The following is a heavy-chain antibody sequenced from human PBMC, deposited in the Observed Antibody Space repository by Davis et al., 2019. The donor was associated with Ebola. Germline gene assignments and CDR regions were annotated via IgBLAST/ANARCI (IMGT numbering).Heavy chain of an antibody. CDR3: ATTQCLREFDN. J-gene: IGHJ4*02. CDR2: IYDHST. D-gene: IGHD5/OR15-5a*01. CDR1: GFTVSSNH. V-gene: IGHV3-53*05. Sequence: GGSLRLSCAASGFTVSSNHMSWVRQAPGKGLEWVAVIYDHSTAYADSVRGRFIISRDKSNNTLYLEMNSLRVDDTAVYFCATTQCLREFDNWGQGTLVTVSS.